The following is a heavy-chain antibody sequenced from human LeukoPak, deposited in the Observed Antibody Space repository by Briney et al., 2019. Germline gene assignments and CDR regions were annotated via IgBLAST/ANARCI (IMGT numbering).Heavy chain of an antibody. J-gene: IGHJ5*02. D-gene: IGHD6-19*01. CDR1: GYTFTSYG. CDR3: ARDGSSGWYFSIYGYNWFDP. V-gene: IGHV1-18*01. Sequence: ASVKVPCKASGYTFTSYGISWVRQAPGQGLEWMGWIGAYNGNTNYAQKLQGRVTMTTDTSTSTAYMELRSLRSDDTAVYYCARDGSSGWYFSIYGYNWFDPWGQGTLVTVSS. CDR2: IGAYNGNT.